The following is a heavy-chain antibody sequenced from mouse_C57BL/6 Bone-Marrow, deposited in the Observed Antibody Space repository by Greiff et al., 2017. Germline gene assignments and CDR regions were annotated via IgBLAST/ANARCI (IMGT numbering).Heavy chain of an antibody. V-gene: IGHV14-4*01. CDR3: TTGDGYSYFDY. Sequence: EVQLQQSGAELVRPGASVKLSCTASGFNIKDDYMHWVKQRPEQGLEWIGWIDPENGDTEYASKFQGKATLTADTSSNTAYLQLSSLTSEDADVYYCTTGDGYSYFDYWGQGTTLTVSS. D-gene: IGHD2-3*01. J-gene: IGHJ2*01. CDR1: GFNIKDDY. CDR2: IDPENGDT.